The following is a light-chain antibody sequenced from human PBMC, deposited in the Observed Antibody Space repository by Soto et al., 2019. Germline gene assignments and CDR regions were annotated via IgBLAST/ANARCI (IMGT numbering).Light chain of an antibody. J-gene: IGKJ1*01. V-gene: IGKV3-20*01. CDR2: GAS. Sequence: DIVLTQSPGALSLSPGERATLSCRASQSVSSSFLAWYQQKPGQAPSLLIYGASSRATVIPDRFSGSGSGTDFTLAISRLEPEDFAVYYCQQYNSSPRTFGQGTKVEIK. CDR3: QQYNSSPRT. CDR1: QSVSSSF.